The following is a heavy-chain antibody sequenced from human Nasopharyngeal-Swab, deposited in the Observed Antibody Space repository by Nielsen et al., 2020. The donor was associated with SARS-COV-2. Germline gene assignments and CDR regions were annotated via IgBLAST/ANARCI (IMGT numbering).Heavy chain of an antibody. CDR3: AKDSYYYDSSGSIFDY. D-gene: IGHD3-22*01. CDR2: ISSSSSYI. J-gene: IGHJ4*02. CDR1: GFTFSSYS. Sequence: GESLKISCAASGFTFSSYSMNWVRQAPGKGPEWVSSISSSSSYIYYADSVKGRFTISRDNSKNTLYLQMNSLRAEDTAVYYCAKDSYYYDSSGSIFDYWGQGTLVTVSS. V-gene: IGHV3-21*04.